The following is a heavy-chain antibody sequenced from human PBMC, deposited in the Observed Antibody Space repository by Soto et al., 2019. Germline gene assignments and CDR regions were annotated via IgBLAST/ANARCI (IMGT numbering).Heavy chain of an antibody. CDR2: IDWDDDK. V-gene: IGHV2-70*11. J-gene: IGHJ6*02. D-gene: IGHD5-12*01. Sequence: SGPTLVNPTQTLTLTCTFSGFSLSTSGMCVSWIRQPPGKALEWLARIDWDDDKYYSTSLKTRLTISKDTSKNQVVLTMTNMDPVDTATYYCARIRELVDTDYYYGMDVWGQGTTVTVSS. CDR3: ARIRELVDTDYYYGMDV. CDR1: GFSLSTSGMC.